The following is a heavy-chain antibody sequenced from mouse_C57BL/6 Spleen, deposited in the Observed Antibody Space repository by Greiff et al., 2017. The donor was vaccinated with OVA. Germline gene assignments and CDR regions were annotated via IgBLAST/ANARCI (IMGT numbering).Heavy chain of an antibody. J-gene: IGHJ3*01. D-gene: IGHD1-3*01. CDR1: GFTFSDYG. CDR3: ARPGDNYWFDY. V-gene: IGHV5-17*01. CDR2: ISSGSSTI. Sequence: DVQLVESGGGLVKPGGSLKLSCAASGFTFSDYGMHWVRQAPEKGLEWVAYISSGSSTIYYADTVKGRFTISRDNAKNTLFLQMTSLRSEDTAMYYCARPGDNYWFDYWGQGTLVTVSA.